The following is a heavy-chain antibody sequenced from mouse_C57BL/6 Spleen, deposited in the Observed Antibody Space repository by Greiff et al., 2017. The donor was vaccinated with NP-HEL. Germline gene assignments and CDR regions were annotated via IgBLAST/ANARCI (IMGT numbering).Heavy chain of an antibody. CDR1: GFNIKDDY. CDR3: TAYSNYEYFDV. V-gene: IGHV14-4*01. J-gene: IGHJ1*03. D-gene: IGHD2-5*01. Sequence: DVKLVESGAELVRPGASVKLSCTASGFNIKDDYMHWVKQRPEQGLEWIGWIDPENGDTEYASKFQGKATITADTSSNTAYLQLSSLTSEDTAVYYCTAYSNYEYFDVWGTGTTVTVSS. CDR2: IDPENGDT.